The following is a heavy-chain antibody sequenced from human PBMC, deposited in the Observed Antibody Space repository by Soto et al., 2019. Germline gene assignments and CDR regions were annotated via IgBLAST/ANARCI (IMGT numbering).Heavy chain of an antibody. CDR3: ARNKYCSGGSCYSLYAFDI. V-gene: IGHV3-33*01. CDR1: GFTFSSYG. J-gene: IGHJ3*02. Sequence: GGSLRLSCAASGFTFSSYGMHWVRQAPGKGLEWVAVIWYDGSNKYYADSVKGRFTISRDNSKNTLYLQMNSLRAEDTAVYYCARNKYCSGGSCYSLYAFDIWGQGTMVTVSS. D-gene: IGHD2-15*01. CDR2: IWYDGSNK.